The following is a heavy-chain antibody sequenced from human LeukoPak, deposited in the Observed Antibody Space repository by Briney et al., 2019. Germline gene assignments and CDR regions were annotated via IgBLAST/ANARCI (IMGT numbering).Heavy chain of an antibody. D-gene: IGHD6-19*01. V-gene: IGHV1-2*02. CDR2: INPNSGGT. J-gene: IGHJ4*02. CDR1: GYTFTGYY. Sequence: ASVNVSFKASGYTFTGYYMHWVRQAPGQGLEWMGWINPNSGGTNYAQKFQGRVTITRDTSISPAHMELGRLRSEDTAVYYCARDLYSGIAVAGTFYYFDYWGQGTLVTAPS. CDR3: ARDLYSGIAVAGTFYYFDY.